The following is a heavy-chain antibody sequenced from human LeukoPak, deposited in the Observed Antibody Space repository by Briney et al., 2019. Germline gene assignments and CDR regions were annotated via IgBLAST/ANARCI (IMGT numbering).Heavy chain of an antibody. CDR3: ARGLIYFEV. CDR2: IKDDGSEK. J-gene: IGHJ4*02. Sequence: GESLRLSCAASGFTFSTYWMTWVRQAPGKGLEWVANIKDDGSEKSYEDSVKGRFTISRDNANNAVYLQMGTLRVEDTAVYYCARGLIYFEVWGQGTLVSVSS. D-gene: IGHD3-9*01. CDR1: GFTFSTYW. V-gene: IGHV3-7*04.